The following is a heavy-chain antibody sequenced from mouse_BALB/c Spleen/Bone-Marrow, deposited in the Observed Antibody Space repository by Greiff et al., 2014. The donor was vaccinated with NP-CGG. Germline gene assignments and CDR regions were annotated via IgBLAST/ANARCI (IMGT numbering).Heavy chain of an antibody. CDR3: VRHRYDGYYFDY. V-gene: IGHV5-12-2*01. D-gene: IGHD2-14*01. J-gene: IGHJ2*01. Sequence: EVQVVESGGGLVQPGGSLKLSCAASGFTFSSYIMSWVRQTPEKRLEWVGYISHGGDNTYYPDTVKGRFIIARDNAKNTLCLQMSSLKSEDTAMYYCVRHRYDGYYFDYWGQGTTLTVSS. CDR1: GFTFSSYI. CDR2: ISHGGDNT.